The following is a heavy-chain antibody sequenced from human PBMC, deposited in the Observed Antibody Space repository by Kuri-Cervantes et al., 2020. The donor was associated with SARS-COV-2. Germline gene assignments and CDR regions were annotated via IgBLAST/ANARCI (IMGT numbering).Heavy chain of an antibody. J-gene: IGHJ4*02. D-gene: IGHD3-9*01. Sequence: SLKIPCAAFGLNFDDYGMHWVPQAPGKGLEWVSGIRWNSRSIGYADSVKGRFTIFRDNAKNSLYMQMSSVRAEDTAVYYCARGWKMCHDILNGYDYWGQGTQVTVSS. CDR2: IRWNSRSI. CDR3: ARGWKMCHDILNGYDY. V-gene: IGHV3-9*01. CDR1: GLNFDDYG.